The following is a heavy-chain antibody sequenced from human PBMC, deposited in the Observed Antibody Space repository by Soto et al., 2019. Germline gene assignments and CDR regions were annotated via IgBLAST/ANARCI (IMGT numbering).Heavy chain of an antibody. J-gene: IGHJ6*02. D-gene: IGHD2-2*01. Sequence: SETLSLTCAVYGGSFSGYYWSWIRQPPGKGLEWIGEINHSGSTNYNPSLKSRVTISVDTSKNQFSLKLSSVTAADTAVYYCARGWWRDIVVVPAATLRNYYYGMDVWGQGTTVTVSS. CDR1: GGSFSGYY. CDR2: INHSGST. CDR3: ARGWWRDIVVVPAATLRNYYYGMDV. V-gene: IGHV4-34*01.